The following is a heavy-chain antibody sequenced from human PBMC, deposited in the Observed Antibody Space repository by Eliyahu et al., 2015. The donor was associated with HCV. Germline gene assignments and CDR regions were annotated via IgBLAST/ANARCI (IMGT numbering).Heavy chain of an antibody. V-gene: IGHV4-59*01. CDR2: IYYSGST. Sequence: QVQLQESGPGLVKPSETLSLTCTVXGGXIXXXYWSWIRQPPGKGLEWIGYIYYSGSTNYNPSLKSRVTISVDTSKNQFSLKLSSVTAADTAVYYCASTPLLYCSGGSCYSGGMDVWGQGTTVTVSS. J-gene: IGHJ6*02. CDR3: ASTPLLYCSGGSCYSGGMDV. D-gene: IGHD2-15*01. CDR1: GGXIXXXY.